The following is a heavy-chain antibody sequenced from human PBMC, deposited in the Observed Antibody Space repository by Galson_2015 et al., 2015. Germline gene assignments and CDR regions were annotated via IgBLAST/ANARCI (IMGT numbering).Heavy chain of an antibody. J-gene: IGHJ4*02. CDR1: GGSISSGDYY. CDR3: ARVLSRDYFDY. CDR2: IYYSGST. Sequence: TLSLTCTVSGGSISSGDYYWSWIRQPPGKGLEWIGYIYYSGSTYYNPSPKSRLIISVDTSKNQFSLKLSSVTAADTAVYYCARVLSRDYFDYWGQGTLVTVSS. D-gene: IGHD2/OR15-2a*01. V-gene: IGHV4-30-4*01.